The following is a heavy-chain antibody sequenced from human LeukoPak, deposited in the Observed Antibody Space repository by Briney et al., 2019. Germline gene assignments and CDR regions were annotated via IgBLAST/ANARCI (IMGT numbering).Heavy chain of an antibody. CDR3: ARLGGYSYGRFDY. CDR1: GGSISSYY. CDR2: IYYSGST. D-gene: IGHD5-18*01. V-gene: IGHV4-59*08. J-gene: IGHJ4*02. Sequence: SETLSLTCTVSGGSISSYYWSWIRQPPGKGLEWIGYIYYSGSTNYNSSLKSRVTISVDRSKNQFSLRLSSVTAADTAVYYCARLGGYSYGRFDYWGQGTLVTVSS.